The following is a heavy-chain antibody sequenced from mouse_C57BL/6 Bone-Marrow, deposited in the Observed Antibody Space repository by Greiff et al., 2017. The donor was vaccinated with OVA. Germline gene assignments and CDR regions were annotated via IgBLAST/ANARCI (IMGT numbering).Heavy chain of an antibody. CDR3: ARSYYYGSSLYYFDY. CDR1: GYAFSSSW. J-gene: IGHJ2*01. CDR2: IYPGDGDT. V-gene: IGHV1-82*01. D-gene: IGHD1-1*01. Sequence: VKVVESGPELVKPGASVKISCKASGYAFSSSWMNWVKQRPGKGLEWIGRIYPGDGDTNYNGKFKGKATLTADKSSSTAYMQLSSLTSEDSAVYFCARSYYYGSSLYYFDYWGQGTTLTVSS.